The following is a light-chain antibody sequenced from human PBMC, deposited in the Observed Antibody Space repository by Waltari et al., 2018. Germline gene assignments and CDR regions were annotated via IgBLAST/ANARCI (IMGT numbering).Light chain of an antibody. CDR3: MQGTHWPWT. CDR1: QSLVSSDGNTY. Sequence: DVVMTQSPLSLSVTLGQPASISCRSSQSLVSSDGNTYINWFQQRPGQSPRRLLYKVSNRDSGVPDRFSGSGSGTDFTLRISRVEAEDVGVYYCMQGTHWPWTFGQGTKVEIK. CDR2: KVS. J-gene: IGKJ1*01. V-gene: IGKV2-30*01.